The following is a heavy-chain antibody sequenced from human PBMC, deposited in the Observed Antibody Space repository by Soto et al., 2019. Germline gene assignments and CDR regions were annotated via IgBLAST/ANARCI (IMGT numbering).Heavy chain of an antibody. CDR3: ARGFHSSSSMYYYYYYMDV. D-gene: IGHD6-6*01. CDR2: ISAYNGNT. Sequence: ASVKVSCKASGYTFTSYGISWVRQAPGQGLEWMGWISAYNGNTNYAQKLQGRVTMTTDTSTSPAYMELRSLCSDDTSVYYCARGFHSSSSMYYYYYYMDVWGKGTTVTVSS. J-gene: IGHJ6*03. V-gene: IGHV1-18*01. CDR1: GYTFTSYG.